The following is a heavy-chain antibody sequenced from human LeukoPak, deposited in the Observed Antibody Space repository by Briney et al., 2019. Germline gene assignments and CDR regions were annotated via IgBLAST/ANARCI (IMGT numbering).Heavy chain of an antibody. J-gene: IGHJ4*02. CDR3: AIGVVPAASDY. Sequence: ASVKVSCKASGYTFTSYDINWVRQATGQGLEWMGWMNPNSGNTGYAQKFQGRVIMTRNTSISTAYMELSSLRSEDTAVYYCAIGVVPAASDYWGQGTLVTVSS. CDR2: MNPNSGNT. V-gene: IGHV1-8*01. D-gene: IGHD2-2*01. CDR1: GYTFTSYD.